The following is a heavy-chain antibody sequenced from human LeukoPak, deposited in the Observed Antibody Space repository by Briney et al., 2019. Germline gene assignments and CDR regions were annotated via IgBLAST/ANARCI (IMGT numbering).Heavy chain of an antibody. J-gene: IGHJ4*02. D-gene: IGHD2-2*01. CDR1: GFTFSSNA. CDR3: AAPGVPAATYYFDY. V-gene: IGHV3-33*08. Sequence: GGPLRLSCAASGFTFSSNAMHWVRQAPGKGLEWVAVIWYDGSNKYYADSVKGRFTISRDNSKNTLYLQMNSLRAEDTAVYYCAAPGVPAATYYFDYWGQGTLVTVSS. CDR2: IWYDGSNK.